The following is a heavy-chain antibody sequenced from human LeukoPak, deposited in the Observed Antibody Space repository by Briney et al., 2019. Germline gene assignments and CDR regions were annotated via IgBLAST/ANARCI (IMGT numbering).Heavy chain of an antibody. CDR2: INHSGST. CDR1: GGSFSGYY. D-gene: IGHD3-16*02. V-gene: IGHV4-34*01. Sequence: PSETLPLTCAVYGGSFSGYYWSWIRQPPGKGLEWIGEINHSGSTNYNPSLKSRVTISVDTSKNQFSLKLSSVTAADTAVYYCARDPTGITFGGVIVRRYYFDYWGQGTLVTVSS. CDR3: ARDPTGITFGGVIVRRYYFDY. J-gene: IGHJ4*02.